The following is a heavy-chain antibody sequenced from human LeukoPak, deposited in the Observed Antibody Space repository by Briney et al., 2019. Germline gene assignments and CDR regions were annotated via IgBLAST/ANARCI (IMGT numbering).Heavy chain of an antibody. CDR2: IKQDGSEK. Sequence: GGSPRLSCAASGFTFSSYWMSWVRQAPGKGLEWVANIKQDGSEKYYVGSVKGRFTISRDNAKNSLYLQMNSLRAEDTAVYYCARAFYGDYHYGMDVWGQGTTVTVSS. CDR1: GFTFSSYW. D-gene: IGHD4-17*01. CDR3: ARAFYGDYHYGMDV. J-gene: IGHJ6*02. V-gene: IGHV3-7*01.